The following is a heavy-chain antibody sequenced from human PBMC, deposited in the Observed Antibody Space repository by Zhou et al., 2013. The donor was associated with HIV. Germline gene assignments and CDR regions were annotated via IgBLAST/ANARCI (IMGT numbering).Heavy chain of an antibody. CDR1: GFTFSSYW. J-gene: IGHJ4*02. D-gene: IGHD3-10*01. CDR2: IKQDGSEK. Sequence: EVQLVESGGGLVQPGGSLRLSCAASGFTFSSYWMSWVRQAPGKGLEWVANIKQDGSEKYYVDSVKGRFTISRDNAKNSLYLQMNSLRAEDTAVYYCAREALYYYGSGHLADYWGQGTLVTVSS. V-gene: IGHV3-7*01. CDR3: AREALYYYGSGHLADY.